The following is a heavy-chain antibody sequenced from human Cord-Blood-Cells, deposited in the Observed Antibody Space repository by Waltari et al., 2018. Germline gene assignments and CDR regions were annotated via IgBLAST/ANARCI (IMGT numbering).Heavy chain of an antibody. CDR2: ISGSGGST. V-gene: IGHV3-23*01. D-gene: IGHD5-12*01. Sequence: EVQLLESGGGLVQPGGSLRLSCAASGFTFSSYDMSWVRQAPGKGLEWVSAISGSGGSTYYADSVKGRFTISRDNSKNTLYLQMNSLRAEDTAVYYCAKNARGRGYSGYDGAFDIWGQGTMVTVSS. J-gene: IGHJ3*02. CDR1: GFTFSSYD. CDR3: AKNARGRGYSGYDGAFDI.